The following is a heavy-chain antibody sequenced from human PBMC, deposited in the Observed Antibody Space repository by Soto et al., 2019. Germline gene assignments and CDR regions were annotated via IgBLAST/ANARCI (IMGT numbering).Heavy chain of an antibody. V-gene: IGHV4-39*07. CDR3: ARFHLEYYYDPDGAFDI. CDR1: GGSISSSSYY. D-gene: IGHD3-22*01. J-gene: IGHJ3*02. Sequence: SETLSLTCTVSGGSISSSSYYWGWIRQPPGKGLEWIGSIYYSGSTYYNPSLKSRVTISVDTSKNQFSLKLSSVTAADTAVYYCARFHLEYYYDPDGAFDIWGQGTMVTVS. CDR2: IYYSGST.